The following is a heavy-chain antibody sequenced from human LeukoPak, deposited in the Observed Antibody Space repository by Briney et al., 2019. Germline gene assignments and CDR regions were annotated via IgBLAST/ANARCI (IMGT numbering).Heavy chain of an antibody. CDR1: GFTFSSYW. J-gene: IGHJ4*02. Sequence: PGGSLRLSCAASGFTFSSYWMSWVRQAPGKGLEWVANIKQDGSEKYYVDSVKGRFTISRDNAKNSLYLQMNSLRAEDTAVYYCAREGGGYYSSTSCYLDYWGQGTLVTVSS. CDR3: AREGGGYYSSTSCYLDY. CDR2: IKQDGSEK. V-gene: IGHV3-7*01. D-gene: IGHD2-2*01.